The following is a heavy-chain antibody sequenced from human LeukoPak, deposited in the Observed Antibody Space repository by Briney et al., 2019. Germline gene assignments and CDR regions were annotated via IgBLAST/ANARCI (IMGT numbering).Heavy chain of an antibody. J-gene: IGHJ6*03. CDR3: AKDGAYNGDYYYHMDV. Sequence: GRSLRLSCPASGFTFSSYGMHWVRQAPGKGLEGVAVIWYDGSNKYYADSVKGRFTISRDNSKNTLYLQMNSLRAEDTAVYYCAKDGAYNGDYYYHMDVWGKGTTVTVSS. CDR2: IWYDGSNK. D-gene: IGHD1-1*01. V-gene: IGHV3-33*06. CDR1: GFTFSSYG.